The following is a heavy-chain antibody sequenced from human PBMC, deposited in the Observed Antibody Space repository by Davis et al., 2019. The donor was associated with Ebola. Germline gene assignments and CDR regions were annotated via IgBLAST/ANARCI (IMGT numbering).Heavy chain of an antibody. Sequence: PGGSLRLSCTDSVITFSSYAMTWVRQAPGKGLEWVSAISGSGGSTYYADSVKGRFTISRDNSKKTLYLQMNTLRADDTAVFYCAKPRGYSYGYVYWGQGTLVTVSS. J-gene: IGHJ4*02. CDR3: AKPRGYSYGYVY. V-gene: IGHV3-23*01. CDR1: VITFSSYA. CDR2: ISGSGGST. D-gene: IGHD5-18*01.